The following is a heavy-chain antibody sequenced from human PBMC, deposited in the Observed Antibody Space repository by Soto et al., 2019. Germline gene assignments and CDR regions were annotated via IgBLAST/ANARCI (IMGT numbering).Heavy chain of an antibody. D-gene: IGHD1-26*01. CDR2: TRNKANSYTT. CDR3: ARGSGSYLMWFDP. Sequence: EVQLVESGGGLVQPGGSLRLSCAASGFIFSDHYMDWVRQAPGKGLEWVGRTRNKANSYTTEYAAAEKGSFTISRDDSMNSLYLQMNSLKTEDTAVYYCARGSGSYLMWFDPWGQRALVTVSS. V-gene: IGHV3-72*01. CDR1: GFIFSDHY. J-gene: IGHJ5*02.